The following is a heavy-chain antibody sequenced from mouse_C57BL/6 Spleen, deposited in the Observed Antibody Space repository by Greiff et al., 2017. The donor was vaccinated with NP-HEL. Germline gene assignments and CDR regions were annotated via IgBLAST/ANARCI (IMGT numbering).Heavy chain of an antibody. J-gene: IGHJ3*01. CDR2: ISYSGST. D-gene: IGHD2-4*01. CDR1: GYSITSGYD. V-gene: IGHV3-1*01. Sequence: EVKLLESGPGMVKPSQSLSLTCIVTGYSITSGYDWHWIRHFPGNKLEWMGYISYSGSTNYNPSLKSRISITHDTSKNHFFLKLNSVTTEDTATYYCARRDYGGFAYWGQGTLVTVSA. CDR3: ARRDYGGFAY.